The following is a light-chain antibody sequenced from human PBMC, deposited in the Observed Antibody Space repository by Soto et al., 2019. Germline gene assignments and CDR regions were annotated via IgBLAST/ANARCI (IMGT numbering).Light chain of an antibody. CDR1: QSISIW. J-gene: IGKJ1*01. CDR3: LQYNSYAWT. Sequence: DIQMTQSPSTLSASVGDRVAITCRASQSISIWLAWYQQKPGKAPNLLIYKASSLQSGVPSRFSGIGSGTEFTLTITNLQPDDFATYYCLQYNSYAWTFGQGTKVEI. CDR2: KAS. V-gene: IGKV1-5*03.